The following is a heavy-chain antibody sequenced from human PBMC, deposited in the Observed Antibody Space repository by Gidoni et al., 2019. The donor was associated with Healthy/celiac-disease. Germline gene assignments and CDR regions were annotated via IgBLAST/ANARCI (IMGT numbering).Heavy chain of an antibody. CDR2: IYYSGST. CDR3: ASGKTSGSLSTYYYGMDV. CDR1: SGSLSSRSYY. V-gene: IGHV4-39*01. D-gene: IGHD3-10*01. J-gene: IGHJ6*02. Sequence: QLQLQESGPGLVKPSETLSLTCTVSSGSLSSRSYYLGWSRQPPGQGLEWIGRIYYSGSTYYNPTIKSRVTISVDASKNQCSLKLSSVTAADTAVYYCASGKTSGSLSTYYYGMDVWGQGTTVTVSS.